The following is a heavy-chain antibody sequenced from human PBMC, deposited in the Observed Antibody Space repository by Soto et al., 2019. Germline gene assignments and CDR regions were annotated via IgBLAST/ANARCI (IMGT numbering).Heavy chain of an antibody. CDR2: INPNSGGA. CDR3: ARDGRARDCSGATCYFRSSWFDP. V-gene: IGHV1-2*02. D-gene: IGHD2-15*01. Sequence: ASVEVSCKXSGYTFTDYYIHWVRQAPGQGLEWMGWINPNSGGANFVQKFQGRVSLTRDTSTSTAYMQLRSLISDDTAVYYCARDGRARDCSGATCYFRSSWFDPWGQGTLVTVSS. CDR1: GYTFTDYY. J-gene: IGHJ5*02.